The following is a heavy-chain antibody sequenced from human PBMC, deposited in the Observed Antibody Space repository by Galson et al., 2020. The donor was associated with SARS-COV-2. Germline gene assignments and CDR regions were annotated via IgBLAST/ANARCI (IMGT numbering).Heavy chain of an antibody. J-gene: IGHJ4*02. D-gene: IGHD5-18*01. CDR1: GGTFSSYA. CDR3: AGSTAMDTFDY. V-gene: IGHV1-69*13. Sequence: SVKVSCKASGGTFSSYAISWVRQAPGQGLEWMGGIIPIFGTANYAQKFRGRVTITADESTSTAYMELSSLRSEDTAVYYCAGSTAMDTFDYWGQGTLVTVSS. CDR2: IIPIFGTA.